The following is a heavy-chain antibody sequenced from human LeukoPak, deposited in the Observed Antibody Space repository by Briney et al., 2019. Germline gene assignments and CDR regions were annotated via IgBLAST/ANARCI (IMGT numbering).Heavy chain of an antibody. CDR3: ARQVFQGYSYVAVLGRPYNWFDP. CDR2: INHSGST. D-gene: IGHD5-18*01. V-gene: IGHV4-34*01. CDR1: GGSFSGYY. Sequence: SETLSLTCAVYGGSFSGYYWSWIRQPPGKGLEWIGEINHSGSTNYNPSLKSRVTISVDTSKNQFSLKLSSVTAADTAVYCCARQVFQGYSYVAVLGRPYNWFDPWGQGTLVTVSS. J-gene: IGHJ5*02.